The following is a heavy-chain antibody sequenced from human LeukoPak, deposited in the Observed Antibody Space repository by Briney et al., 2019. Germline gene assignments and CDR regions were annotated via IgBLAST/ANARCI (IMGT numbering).Heavy chain of an antibody. CDR3: ATLAAGLDY. CDR1: GFTFDDYA. J-gene: IGHJ4*02. V-gene: IGHV3-9*01. D-gene: IGHD6-13*01. Sequence: GGSLRLSCADSGFTFDDYAMHWVRQAPGKGLEWVSGISWNSGSIGYADSVKGRFTISRDNAKNSLYLQMNSLRAEDTAVYYCATLAAGLDYWGQGTLVTVSS. CDR2: ISWNSGSI.